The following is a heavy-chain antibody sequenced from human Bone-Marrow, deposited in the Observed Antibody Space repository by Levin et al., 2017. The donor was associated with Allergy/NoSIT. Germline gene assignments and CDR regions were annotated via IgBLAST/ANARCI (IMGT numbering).Heavy chain of an antibody. V-gene: IGHV4-59*01. D-gene: IGHD3/OR15-3a*01. Sequence: SQTLSLTCAVSGDSISGYHWNWIRQPPGKGLEWIGYIYYNGTTNYNPSLQSRVTMSLHWSKNQFSLTLTSVTAAATAVYYCARGLSVRDYSCWTGHYIMSFVDSWGQGSLVTVSS. CDR2: IYYNGTT. CDR3: ARGLSVRDYSCWTGHYIMSFVDS. J-gene: IGHJ4*02. CDR1: GDSISGYH.